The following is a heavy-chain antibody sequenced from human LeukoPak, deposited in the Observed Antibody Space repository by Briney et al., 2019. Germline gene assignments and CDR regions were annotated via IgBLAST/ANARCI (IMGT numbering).Heavy chain of an antibody. CDR1: GYTFTGYY. CDR2: MNPNSGNT. D-gene: IGHD3-22*01. J-gene: IGHJ5*02. CDR3: ARGPNTYYYDSGWFDP. Sequence: ASVKVSCKASGYTFTGYYMHWVRQAPGQGLEWMGWMNPNSGNTGYAQKFQGRVTITRNTSISTAYMELSSLRSEDTAVYYCARGPNTYYYDSGWFDPWGQGTLVTVSS. V-gene: IGHV1-8*03.